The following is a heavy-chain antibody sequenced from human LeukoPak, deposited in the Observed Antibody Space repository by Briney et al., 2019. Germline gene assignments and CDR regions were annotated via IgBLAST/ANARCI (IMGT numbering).Heavy chain of an antibody. D-gene: IGHD3-10*01. V-gene: IGHV3-21*01. CDR2: IFSSSRHM. CDR3: AKGEVRGVIITPPKTDIYYFDY. J-gene: IGHJ4*02. Sequence: PGGSLRLSCAGSGFTFSSYSMNWVRRAPGKGLEWVSTIFSSSRHMYYADSVKGRFTISRDNAKNSLYLQMNSLRAEDTAVYYCAKGEVRGVIITPPKTDIYYFDYWGRGTLVTVSS. CDR1: GFTFSSYS.